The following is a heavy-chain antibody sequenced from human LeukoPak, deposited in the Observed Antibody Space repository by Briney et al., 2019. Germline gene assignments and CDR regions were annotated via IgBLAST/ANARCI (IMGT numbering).Heavy chain of an antibody. CDR1: GFTFSSYG. Sequence: GGSLRLSCAASGFTFSSYGMHWVRQAPGKGLEWVAVIWYDGGNKYYADSVKGRFTISRDNSKNTLYLQMNSLRAEDTAVYYCARDTDDSSGYSLDYWGQGTLVTVSS. D-gene: IGHD3-22*01. J-gene: IGHJ4*02. CDR2: IWYDGGNK. CDR3: ARDTDDSSGYSLDY. V-gene: IGHV3-33*01.